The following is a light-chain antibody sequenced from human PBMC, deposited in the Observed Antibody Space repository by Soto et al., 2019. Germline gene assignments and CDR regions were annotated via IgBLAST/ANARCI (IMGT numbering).Light chain of an antibody. CDR2: EVS. J-gene: IGLJ3*02. V-gene: IGLV2-23*02. CDR1: SSNVGSYNF. CDR3: CSYAGNNTLV. Sequence: QCVLTRPASVSGSPGQSITISCTGTSSNVGSYNFVSWYRQYAGKAPELIIYEVSQRPSTFFNRFSGSKSGNTASLTVSGLQSDDEADYYCCSYAGNNTLVFGGGTKVTVL.